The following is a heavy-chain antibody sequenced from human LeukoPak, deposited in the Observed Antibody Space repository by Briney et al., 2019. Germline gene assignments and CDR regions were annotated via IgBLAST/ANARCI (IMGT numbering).Heavy chain of an antibody. Sequence: SETLSLTCTVSGGSISSGSYYWSWIRQPAGKGLEWIRRIYTSGSTNYNPSLKSRVTISVDTSKNQFSLKLSSVTAADTAVYYCAREIVVVVAATPVTTGFDYWGQGTLVTVTS. CDR2: IYTSGST. J-gene: IGHJ4*02. CDR1: GGSISSGSYY. V-gene: IGHV4-61*02. CDR3: AREIVVVVAATPVTTGFDY. D-gene: IGHD2-15*01.